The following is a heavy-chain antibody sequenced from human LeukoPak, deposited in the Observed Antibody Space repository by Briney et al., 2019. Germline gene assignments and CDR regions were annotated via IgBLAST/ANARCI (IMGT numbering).Heavy chain of an antibody. V-gene: IGHV4-34*01. J-gene: IGHJ4*02. CDR1: GGSFSGYY. CDR2: INHSGST. Sequence: PSETLSLTCAVYGGSFSGYYWSWIRQPPGKWLEWIGEINHSGSTNYNPSLKSRVTISVDTSKNQFSLKLSSVTAADTAVYYCARGGIVVVPAARPFDYWGQGTLVTVSS. CDR3: ARGGIVVVPAARPFDY. D-gene: IGHD2-2*02.